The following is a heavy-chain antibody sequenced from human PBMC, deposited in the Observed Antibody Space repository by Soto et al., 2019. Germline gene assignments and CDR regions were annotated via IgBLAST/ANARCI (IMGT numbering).Heavy chain of an antibody. J-gene: IGHJ4*02. CDR1: RLKFSNYA. CDR3: AKDRRAGGNSAFYFDF. V-gene: IGHV3-23*01. D-gene: IGHD3-16*01. Sequence: GSLRRSFAASRLKFSNYAMSGVRQAPGKGLEWVSLISATGGGTYYADSVKGRFTISRDNSHNTLYLQVHSLTAEDTAVYYCAKDRRAGGNSAFYFDFWGQRAQVTLSS. CDR2: ISATGGGT.